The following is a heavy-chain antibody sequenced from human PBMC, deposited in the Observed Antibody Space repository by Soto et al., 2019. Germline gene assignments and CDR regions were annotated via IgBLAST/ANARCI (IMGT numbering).Heavy chain of an antibody. J-gene: IGHJ5*02. CDR3: ARGTDIVLVPAAHNWFDP. CDR2: IIPIFGTA. Sequence: QVQLVQSGAAVKKPGSSVKVSCKASGGTFSSYAISWVRQAPGQGLEWMGGIIPIFGTANYAQKFQGRVTITADESTSTAYMELSSLRSEDTAVYYCARGTDIVLVPAAHNWFDPWGQGTLVTVSS. V-gene: IGHV1-69*12. CDR1: GGTFSSYA. D-gene: IGHD2-2*01.